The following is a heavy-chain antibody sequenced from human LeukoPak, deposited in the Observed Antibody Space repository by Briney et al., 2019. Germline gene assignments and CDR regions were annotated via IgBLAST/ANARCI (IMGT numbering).Heavy chain of an antibody. CDR3: TRSSGWWSLDY. CDR2: ISHTGST. CDR1: GDSISSSDW. V-gene: IGHV4-4*02. J-gene: IGHJ4*02. Sequence: SETLSLTCTVSGDSISSSDWWNWVRLPPGKGLDWIGEISHTGSTKYSPSLKDRVTISKDNSKNQFSLKLNSVTAADTATYYCTRSSGWWSLDYWGQGALVTVSS. D-gene: IGHD6-19*01.